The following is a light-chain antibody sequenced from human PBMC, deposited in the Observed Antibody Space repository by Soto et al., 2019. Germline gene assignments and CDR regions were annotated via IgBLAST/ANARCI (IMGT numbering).Light chain of an antibody. CDR2: NVS. J-gene: IGLJ2*01. CDR3: SSYTISSTVI. V-gene: IGLV2-14*03. Sequence: QSVLTQPASVSGSPGQSITISCTGTSSDIGGYNYVSWYQQYPGNAPKLILYNVSHRPSGVSHRFSGSKSANTASLTISGLQAEDEAAYFCSSYTISSTVIFGGGTKVTVL. CDR1: SSDIGGYNY.